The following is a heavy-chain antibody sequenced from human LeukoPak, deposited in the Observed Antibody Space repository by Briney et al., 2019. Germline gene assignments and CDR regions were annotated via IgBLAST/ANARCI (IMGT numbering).Heavy chain of an antibody. V-gene: IGHV3-74*03. CDR1: TVTTRNSW. J-gene: IGHJ6*02. Sequence: GGSLSLSFAASTVTTRNSWMHWVRQAPGKGLVWVSRITIDGSSITYADSVRGRFTISRDSAKNTLYLQMNSLRAEDTAVYYCTRDRFYAMDAWGQGTTVTVSS. CDR3: TRDRFYAMDA. CDR2: ITIDGSSI.